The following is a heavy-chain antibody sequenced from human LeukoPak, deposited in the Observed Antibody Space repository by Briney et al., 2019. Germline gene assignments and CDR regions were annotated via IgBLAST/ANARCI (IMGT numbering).Heavy chain of an antibody. D-gene: IGHD2-2*02. V-gene: IGHV3-30-3*01. Sequence: GGSLRLSCAVSGFTFSSYAMQWVRQAPGKGLDWVAVISYDGSNKYYADSVKGRFTISRDNSKNTLYLQMDSLRAEDTAVYSCARGPYCTSPNCYNPAGYWGQGALVTVSS. CDR1: GFTFSSYA. CDR3: ARGPYCTSPNCYNPAGY. J-gene: IGHJ4*02. CDR2: ISYDGSNK.